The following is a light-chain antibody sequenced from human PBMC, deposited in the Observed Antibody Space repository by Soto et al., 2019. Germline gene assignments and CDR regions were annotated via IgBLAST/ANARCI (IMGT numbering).Light chain of an antibody. Sequence: QSDLTQPASVSGSPGQSITISCTGTSSDVGGYNYVSWYQQQSGKAPKLMIHEVSNRPSGVSSRFSGSKSGNTASLTISGLQAEDEADYYCSSYTSSRAYVFGIGTKLTVL. J-gene: IGLJ1*01. V-gene: IGLV2-14*01. CDR1: SSDVGGYNY. CDR3: SSYTSSRAYV. CDR2: EVS.